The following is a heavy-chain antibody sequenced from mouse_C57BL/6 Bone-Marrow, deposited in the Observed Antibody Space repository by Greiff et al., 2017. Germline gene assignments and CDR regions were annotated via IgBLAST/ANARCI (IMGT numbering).Heavy chain of an antibody. CDR2: IYPRDGST. D-gene: IGHD1-1*01. V-gene: IGHV1-85*01. CDR1: GYTFTSYD. Sequence: QVQLKQSGPELVKPGASVKLSRKASGYTFTSYDINWVKQRPGQGLEWIGWIYPRDGSTKYNEKFKGKATLTVDTSSSTAYMERHSLTSEDSAVYFCATYYYGSSGDYYAMDYWGQGTSVTVSS. J-gene: IGHJ4*01. CDR3: ATYYYGSSGDYYAMDY.